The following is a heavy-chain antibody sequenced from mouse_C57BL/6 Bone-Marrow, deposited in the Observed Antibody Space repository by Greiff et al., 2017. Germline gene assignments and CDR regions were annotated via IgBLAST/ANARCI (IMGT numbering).Heavy chain of an antibody. V-gene: IGHV1-59*01. J-gene: IGHJ1*03. CDR3: ARNGNYYGSSYWYFDV. D-gene: IGHD1-1*01. Sequence: QVQLQQPGAELVRPGTSVKLSCKASGYTFTSYWMHWVKQRPGQGLEWIGVIDPSDSYTNYNQKFKGKATLTVDTSSSTAYMQRSSLTYEDSAVYYCARNGNYYGSSYWYFDVWGTGTTVTVSS. CDR1: GYTFTSYW. CDR2: IDPSDSYT.